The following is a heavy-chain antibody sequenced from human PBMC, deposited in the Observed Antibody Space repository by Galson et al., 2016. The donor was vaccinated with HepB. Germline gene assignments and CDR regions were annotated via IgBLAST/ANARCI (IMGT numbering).Heavy chain of an antibody. CDR1: GYRFGSYG. J-gene: IGHJ5*02. V-gene: IGHV1-18*01. CDR2: IKPSSGKT. D-gene: IGHD2-21*01. Sequence: SVKVSCKASGYRFGSYGISWVRQAPGLGLEWMGWIKPSSGKTDYAQRFAGRVTMTIDTSTTTAYMDLRSLTSDDTAVYYCARTGGRYCDGERCYNWFDPWGQGTPVSASS. CDR3: ARTGGRYCDGERCYNWFDP.